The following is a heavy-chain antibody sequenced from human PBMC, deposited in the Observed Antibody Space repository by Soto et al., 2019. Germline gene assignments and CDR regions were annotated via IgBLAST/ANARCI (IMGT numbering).Heavy chain of an antibody. D-gene: IGHD3-10*01. CDR3: ARLSASSKLRGVVIN. V-gene: IGHV4-4*02. CDR2: IYHSGYT. CDR1: GGSISSDNW. J-gene: IGHJ4*02. Sequence: QVHLQESGPDLVRPSETLSLTCSFFGGSISSDNWWSWVRQTPGKGLEWIGEIYHSGYTNYNPSLKGRVTKSVDESKNQFSLKVNSVTAADTALYYCARLSASSKLRGVVINWGQGTLVTVSS.